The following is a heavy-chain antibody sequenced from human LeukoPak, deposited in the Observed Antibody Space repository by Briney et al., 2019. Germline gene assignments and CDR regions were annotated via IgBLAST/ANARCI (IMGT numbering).Heavy chain of an antibody. CDR1: GFTFSTYG. Sequence: GGSLRLSCAASGFTFSTYGMNWVRQAPGKGLEWVSGISGSGDSTYYADSVKGRFTISRDNSKNSLYLQMNSLRAEDTALYYCAKDGYSSGWSPYYYYYMDVWGKGTTVTISS. CDR3: AKDGYSSGWSPYYYYYMDV. CDR2: ISGSGDST. J-gene: IGHJ6*03. D-gene: IGHD6-19*01. V-gene: IGHV3-23*01.